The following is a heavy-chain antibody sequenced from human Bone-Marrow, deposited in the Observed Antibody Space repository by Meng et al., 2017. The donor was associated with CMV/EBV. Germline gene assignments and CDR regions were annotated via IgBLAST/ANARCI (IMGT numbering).Heavy chain of an antibody. J-gene: IGHJ6*02. Sequence: ASVKVSCKASGYTFTSYDINWVRQATGQGLGWMGWMNPNSGNTGYAQKFQGRVTMTRNTSISTAYMELSSLRSEDTAVYYCARGTSTYYDFWSGYSGWYYGMDVWGPGNMVTGSS. CDR1: GYTFTSYD. CDR3: ARGTSTYYDFWSGYSGWYYGMDV. D-gene: IGHD3-3*01. CDR2: MNPNSGNT. V-gene: IGHV1-8*01.